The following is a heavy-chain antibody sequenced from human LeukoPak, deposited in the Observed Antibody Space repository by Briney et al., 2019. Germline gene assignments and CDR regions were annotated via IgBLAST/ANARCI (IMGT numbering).Heavy chain of an antibody. D-gene: IGHD3-10*01. CDR1: GFTFSSYE. Sequence: GGCLRLSCAASGFTFSSYEINWVRQAPGKGLEWDSYISSSGSTINYADSVKGRFTISRDNAKNSLYLQRKSLRAEDTAVYYCARSLRVTMVRGVIIKGFDYWGQGTLVTVSS. V-gene: IGHV3-48*03. CDR2: ISSSGSTI. CDR3: ARSLRVTMVRGVIIKGFDY. J-gene: IGHJ4*02.